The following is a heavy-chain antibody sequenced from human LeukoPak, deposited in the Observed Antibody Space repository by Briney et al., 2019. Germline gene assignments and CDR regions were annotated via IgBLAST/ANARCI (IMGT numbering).Heavy chain of an antibody. CDR1: GGSISSGSYY. CDR2: IYTSGST. CDR3: ARTQLYSGRLMYNWFDP. Sequence: SETLSLTCTVSGGSISSGSYYWSWIRQPAGKGLEWIGRIYTSGSTNYNPSLKSRVTISVDTSKNQFSLKLSSVTAADTAVYYCARTQLYSGRLMYNWFDPWGQGTLVTVSS. D-gene: IGHD6-19*01. V-gene: IGHV4-61*02. J-gene: IGHJ5*02.